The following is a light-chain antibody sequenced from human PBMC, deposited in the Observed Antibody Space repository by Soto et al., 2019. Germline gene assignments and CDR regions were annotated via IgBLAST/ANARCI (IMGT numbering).Light chain of an antibody. CDR1: QSVSSSY. CDR3: QQYGSSRSYT. CDR2: GAS. Sequence: EIVLTQSPGTLSLSPGERATLSCRASQSVSSSYLAWYQQKPGQAPRLLIYGASSRATGIPDRFSGSGSGTDFPLTISRLEPEGFAVYYCQQYGSSRSYTFGQGTKLEIK. V-gene: IGKV3-20*01. J-gene: IGKJ2*01.